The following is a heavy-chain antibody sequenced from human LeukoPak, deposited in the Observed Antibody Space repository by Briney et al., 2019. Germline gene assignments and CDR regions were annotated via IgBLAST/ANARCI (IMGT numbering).Heavy chain of an antibody. J-gene: IGHJ4*02. CDR2: VYYTGTT. CDR3: ASCSGYYSYYFDY. Sequence: SETLSLTCTVSGGSISSRNYYWGWIRQPPGKGLEWIGGVYYTGTTYSNPSLKSRVTISVDTYKNQFSLKLSSVTAADTAVYYCASCSGYYSYYFDYWGQGTLVTVSS. D-gene: IGHD3-22*01. V-gene: IGHV4-39*07. CDR1: GGSISSRNYY.